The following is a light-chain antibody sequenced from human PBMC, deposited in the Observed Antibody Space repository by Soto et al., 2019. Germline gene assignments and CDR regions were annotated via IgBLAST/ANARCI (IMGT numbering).Light chain of an antibody. CDR2: DAS. CDR3: QQRSNWAPYT. Sequence: EIVLTQSPATLSLSPGERATLSCRASQSVSSYLAWYQQKPGQAPRLLIYDASNRSTGIPARFSGSGSGTDFTLTISSIEPEDCSVYYCQQRSNWAPYTFGQGTKLEFK. V-gene: IGKV3-11*01. J-gene: IGKJ2*01. CDR1: QSVSSY.